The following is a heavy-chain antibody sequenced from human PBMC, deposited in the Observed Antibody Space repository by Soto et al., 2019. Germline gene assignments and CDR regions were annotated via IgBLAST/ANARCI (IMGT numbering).Heavy chain of an antibody. D-gene: IGHD2-15*01. V-gene: IGHV1-58*02. Sequence: ASVKVSCKASGFTFTSSAMQWVRQARGQRLEWIGWIVVGSGNTNYAQKFQERVTITRDMSTSTAYMELSSLRSEDTAVYYCAAYSGPCSGGSCYDPRPIPLDYYYYMDVWGKGTTVTVSS. CDR1: GFTFTSSA. CDR3: AAYSGPCSGGSCYDPRPIPLDYYYYMDV. J-gene: IGHJ6*03. CDR2: IVVGSGNT.